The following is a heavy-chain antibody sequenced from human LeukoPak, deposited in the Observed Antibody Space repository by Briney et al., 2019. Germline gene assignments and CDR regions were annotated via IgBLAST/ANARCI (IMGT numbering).Heavy chain of an antibody. CDR3: ASESGSGCYLEY. D-gene: IGHD3-10*01. J-gene: IGHJ4*02. V-gene: IGHV3-48*01. CDR1: GFTFSDYT. Sequence: GGSLRLSCAASGFTFSDYTMNWVRQAPGKGLEWVSYIRSRNSAIYYADSVKGRFTISRDSAKNSLYLQMNSLRAEDTAVYYCASESGSGCYLEYWGQGPLVTASS. CDR2: IRSRNSAI.